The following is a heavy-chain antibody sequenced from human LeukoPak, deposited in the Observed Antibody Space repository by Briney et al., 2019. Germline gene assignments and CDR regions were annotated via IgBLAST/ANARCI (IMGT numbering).Heavy chain of an antibody. V-gene: IGHV4-4*07. Sequence: SETLSLTCTVSGGSISSYYWSWIRQPAGKGLEWIGRIYTSGSTNYNPSLKSRVTVSVDTSKNQFSLKLSPVTAADTAVYYCASNGDYWDAFDIWGQGTMVTVSS. CDR1: GGSISSYY. J-gene: IGHJ3*02. D-gene: IGHD4-17*01. CDR2: IYTSGST. CDR3: ASNGDYWDAFDI.